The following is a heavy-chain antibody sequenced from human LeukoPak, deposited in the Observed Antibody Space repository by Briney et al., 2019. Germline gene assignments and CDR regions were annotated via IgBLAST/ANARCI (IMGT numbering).Heavy chain of an antibody. J-gene: IGHJ4*02. D-gene: IGHD5-12*01. CDR2: ISVSGGIT. CDR3: AKDSDYDIQGYFDY. Sequence: PGGSLRLSCAATGFTLNSYAMSWVRQAPGKGLEWVSAISVSGGITYYADSVKGRFTISRDNSRNTLYLQMNSLRAEDTAVYYCAKDSDYDIQGYFDYWGQGTLVTVSP. CDR1: GFTLNSYA. V-gene: IGHV3-23*01.